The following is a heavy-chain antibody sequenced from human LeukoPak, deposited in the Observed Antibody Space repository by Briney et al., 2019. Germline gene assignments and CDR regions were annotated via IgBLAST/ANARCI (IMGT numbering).Heavy chain of an antibody. V-gene: IGHV3-49*03. CDR1: GFTFGDYA. CDR2: IRSKAYGGTT. D-gene: IGHD6-13*01. Sequence: PGGSLRLSCTASGFTFGDYAMSWFRQAPGKGLEWVGFIRSKAYGGTTEYAASVKGRFTISRDDSKSIAYLQMNSLKTEDTAVYYCTRVVYSSSWYRYGSGYFDYWGQGALVTVSS. J-gene: IGHJ4*02. CDR3: TRVVYSSSWYRYGSGYFDY.